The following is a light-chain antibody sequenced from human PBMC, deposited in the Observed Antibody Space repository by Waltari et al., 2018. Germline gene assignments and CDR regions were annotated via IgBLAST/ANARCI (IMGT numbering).Light chain of an antibody. CDR3: MQALQTPQLT. CDR1: QSLLHSNGYNY. CDR2: LGS. Sequence: DIVMTQSPLSLPVTPGEPASISCRSIQSLLHSNGYNYLDWYLQKPGQSPQLLIYLGSNRASGVPDRFSGSGSGTDFTLKISRVEAEDVGVYYCMQALQTPQLTFGGGTKVEIK. V-gene: IGKV2-28*01. J-gene: IGKJ4*01.